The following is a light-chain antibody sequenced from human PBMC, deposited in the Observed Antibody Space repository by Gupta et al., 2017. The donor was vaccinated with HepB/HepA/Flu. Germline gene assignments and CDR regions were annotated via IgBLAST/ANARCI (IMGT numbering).Light chain of an antibody. CDR2: EVT. Sequence: QSALTQPAPVSGSPGQSITISCTGTSSDVGNYKFVSWYQQHPGKAPKLLIYEVTKRPSGVSYRFSGSKSGNTASLTISGLQAEDEGDYFCYSHAGRKVFGGGTKLTVL. CDR3: YSHAGRKV. CDR1: SSDVGNYKF. V-gene: IGLV2-23*02. J-gene: IGLJ2*01.